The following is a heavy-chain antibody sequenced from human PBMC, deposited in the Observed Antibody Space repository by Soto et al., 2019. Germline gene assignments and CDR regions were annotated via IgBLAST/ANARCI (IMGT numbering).Heavy chain of an antibody. V-gene: IGHV4-61*01. Sequence: SETLSLTCTVSGGSVSSGNYYWNWIRQPPGKGLEWITYVYYSGSTDYNPSLESRVTISVDTSKDQFSLKLSSVTAADTAVYYCARGNTSGLFFDYWGQGTLVTVSS. D-gene: IGHD6-19*01. J-gene: IGHJ4*02. CDR3: ARGNTSGLFFDY. CDR1: GGSVSSGNYY. CDR2: VYYSGST.